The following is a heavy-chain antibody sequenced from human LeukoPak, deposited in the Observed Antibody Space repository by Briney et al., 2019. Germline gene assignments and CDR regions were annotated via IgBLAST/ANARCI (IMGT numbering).Heavy chain of an antibody. CDR2: IYYSGST. D-gene: IGHD3-9*01. CDR1: GGSISSYY. Sequence: KASETLSLTCTVSGGSISSYYWSWIRQPPGKGLEWIGYIYYSGSTNYNPSLKSRVTISVDTSKNQFSLKLSSVTAADTAVYYCAREGYDILTGPIGFDYWGQGTLATVSS. CDR3: AREGYDILTGPIGFDY. J-gene: IGHJ4*02. V-gene: IGHV4-59*01.